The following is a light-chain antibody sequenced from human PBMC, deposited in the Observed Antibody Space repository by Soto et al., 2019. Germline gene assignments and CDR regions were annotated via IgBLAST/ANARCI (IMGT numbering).Light chain of an antibody. CDR2: AAS. CDR3: QQSYGTPLT. Sequence: MEMTQSPLSLSASVGDRVTITCRASQSISNYLNWYQHKPGKVPKLLIYAASSLQSGVPTRFSGSGSGTDFTLTINSLQPEDFATYYCQQSYGTPLTFGGGTKIEIK. CDR1: QSISNY. V-gene: IGKV1-39*01. J-gene: IGKJ4*01.